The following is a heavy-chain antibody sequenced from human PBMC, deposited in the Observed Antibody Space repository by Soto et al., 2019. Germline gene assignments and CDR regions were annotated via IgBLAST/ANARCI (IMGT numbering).Heavy chain of an antibody. CDR2: IYPGDSDT. J-gene: IGHJ6*02. Sequence: PVESLKISCKGSGYSFTSYWIGWVRQMPGKGLEWMGIIYPGDSDTRYSPSFQGQVTISADKSISTAYLQWSSLKASDTAMYYCARTVVTVTTNLPHGMDVWGQGTTVNVSS. CDR1: GYSFTSYW. CDR3: ARTVVTVTTNLPHGMDV. D-gene: IGHD4-17*01. V-gene: IGHV5-51*01.